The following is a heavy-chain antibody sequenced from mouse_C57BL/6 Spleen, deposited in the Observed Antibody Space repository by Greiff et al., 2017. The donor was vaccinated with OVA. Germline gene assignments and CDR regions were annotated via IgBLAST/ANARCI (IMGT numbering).Heavy chain of an antibody. D-gene: IGHD2-4*01. CDR2: IYPGDGDT. V-gene: IGHV1-80*01. CDR3: ARWDYDYDGYAMDY. J-gene: IGHJ4*01. Sequence: VQLQQSGAELVKPGASVKISCKASGYAFSSYWMNWVKQRPGKGLEWIGQIYPGDGDTNYNGKFKGKATLTADKSSSTAYMQLSSLTSEYSAVYFCARWDYDYDGYAMDYWGQGTSVTVSS. CDR1: GYAFSSYW.